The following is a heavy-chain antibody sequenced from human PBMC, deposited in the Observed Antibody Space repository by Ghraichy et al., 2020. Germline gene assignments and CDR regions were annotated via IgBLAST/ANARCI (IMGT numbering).Heavy chain of an antibody. CDR2: IYYSGST. CDR3: ARVLRDYYDSNLISYWFDP. J-gene: IGHJ5*02. D-gene: IGHD3-22*01. CDR1: GGSISSGGYY. V-gene: IGHV4-30-4*08. Sequence: SETLSLTCTVSGGSISSGGYYWSWIRQHPGKGLEWIGYIYYSGSTYYNPSLKSRVTISVDTSKNQFSLKLSSVTAADTAVYYCARVLRDYYDSNLISYWFDPWGQGTLVTVSS.